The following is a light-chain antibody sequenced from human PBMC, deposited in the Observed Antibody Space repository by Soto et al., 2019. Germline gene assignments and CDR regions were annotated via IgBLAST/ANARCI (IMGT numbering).Light chain of an antibody. V-gene: IGKV3-20*01. Sequence: EIVLTQSPGTLSLSPGERVTLSCRASQSLSGNYLAWYQQKPGHATRFLIYSASNRAAGIPDRFSGGGSGTDFALTINRLQPEDFAVYYCQQYGTSPITFGQGTRLEIK. J-gene: IGKJ5*01. CDR1: QSLSGNY. CDR3: QQYGTSPIT. CDR2: SAS.